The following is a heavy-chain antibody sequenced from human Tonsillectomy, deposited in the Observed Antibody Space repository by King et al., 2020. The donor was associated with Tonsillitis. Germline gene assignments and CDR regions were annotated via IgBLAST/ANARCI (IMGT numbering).Heavy chain of an antibody. CDR3: AKTRRGYSPD. V-gene: IGHV3-43*02. CDR2: ISGDGCGT. J-gene: IGHJ4*02. D-gene: IGHD5-18*01. CDR1: GFTFDDYA. Sequence: VQLVESGGGVAQPGGSLRLSCAASGFTFDDYAMHWVRQAPGKGLEWVSLISGDGCGTYYADSVKGRFTISRDNSKNSLYLQMNSLRTEDTALYYCAKTRRGYSPDWGQGTLVTVSS.